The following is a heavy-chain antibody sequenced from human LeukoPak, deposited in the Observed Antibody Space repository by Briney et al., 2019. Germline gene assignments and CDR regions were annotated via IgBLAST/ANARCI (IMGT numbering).Heavy chain of an antibody. CDR3: ARGCNEQQQSNDAFDI. CDR1: GYTFTSYD. D-gene: IGHD6-13*01. V-gene: IGHV1-8*01. CDR2: MNPNSGNT. Sequence: ASVKVSCKASGYTFTSYDINWVRQATGQGLEWRGWMNPNSGNTGYAQKFQGRVTMTRNTSISTAYMELSSLRSEDTAVYYCARGCNEQQQSNDAFDIWGQGTMVTVSS. J-gene: IGHJ3*02.